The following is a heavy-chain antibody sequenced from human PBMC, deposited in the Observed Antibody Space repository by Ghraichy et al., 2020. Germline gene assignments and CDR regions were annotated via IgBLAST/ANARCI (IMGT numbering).Heavy chain of an antibody. V-gene: IGHV4-31*03. CDR3: ARVIRKQPNFDL. CDR1: GGSISSGGYY. J-gene: IGHJ2*01. CDR2: IYYSGST. Sequence: LSLTCTVSGGSISSGGYYWSWIRQHPGKGLEWIGYIYYSGSTYYNPSLKSRVTISVDTSKNQFSLKLSSVTAADTAVYYCARVIRKQPNFDLWGRGTLVTVSS. D-gene: IGHD6-13*01.